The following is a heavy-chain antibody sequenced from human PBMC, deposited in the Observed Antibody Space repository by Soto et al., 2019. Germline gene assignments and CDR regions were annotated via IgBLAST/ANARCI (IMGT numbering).Heavy chain of an antibody. D-gene: IGHD2-2*01. CDR1: GFTISTYA. CDR2: VTGSGGQI. J-gene: IGHJ4*02. Sequence: EVQLLESGGGLVQPGGSLRLSCAASGFTISTYAMTWVRQAPGKGLECVSGVTGSGGQIHYADSVKGRFTISKDNSKNTLYLQMNSLRAEDTALYYCARAFCGGTSCHGGNFDYWGQGTLVTVSS. V-gene: IGHV3-23*01. CDR3: ARAFCGGTSCHGGNFDY.